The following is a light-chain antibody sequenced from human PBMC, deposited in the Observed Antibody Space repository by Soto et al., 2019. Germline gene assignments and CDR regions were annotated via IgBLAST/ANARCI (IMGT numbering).Light chain of an antibody. J-gene: IGLJ3*02. CDR3: QTWGVGIHWV. Sequence: QLVLTQSPSASASLGASVKLTCTLSSGHSTYAIAWHQQHPQKGPRYLMKVNSDGSHSKGDGIPDRFSGSSSGAERYLTISRLQSEDEADYHCQTWGVGIHWVFGGGTKVTVL. V-gene: IGLV4-69*01. CDR1: SGHSTYA. CDR2: VNSDGSH.